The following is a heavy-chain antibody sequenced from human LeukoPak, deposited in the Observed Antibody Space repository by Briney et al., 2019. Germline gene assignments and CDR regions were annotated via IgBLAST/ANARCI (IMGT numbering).Heavy chain of an antibody. CDR2: ISSSSSYI. CDR3: ARDRDSGWYYY. V-gene: IGHV3-21*01. D-gene: IGHD6-19*01. J-gene: IGHJ4*02. CDR1: GFTFSSYS. Sequence: PGRSLRLSCAASGFTFSSYSMNWVRQAPGKGLEWVSSISSSSSYIYYADSVKGRFTISRDNAKNSLYLQMNSLRAEDTAVYYCARDRDSGWYYYWGQGTLVTVSS.